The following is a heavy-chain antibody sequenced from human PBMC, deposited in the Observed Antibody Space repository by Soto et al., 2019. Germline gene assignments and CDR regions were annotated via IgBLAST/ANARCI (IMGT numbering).Heavy chain of an antibody. V-gene: IGHV1-69*04. Sequence: SVKVSCKASGGTFSSYTISWVRQAPGQGLEWMGRIIPILGIANYAQKFQGRVTITADKSTSTAYMELSSLRSEDTAVYYCARDLGDQYSCTNDVGYTARFDPWGRGTLVTVSS. CDR2: IIPILGIA. CDR3: ARDLGDQYSCTNDVGYTARFDP. D-gene: IGHD2-8*01. J-gene: IGHJ5*02. CDR1: GGTFSSYT.